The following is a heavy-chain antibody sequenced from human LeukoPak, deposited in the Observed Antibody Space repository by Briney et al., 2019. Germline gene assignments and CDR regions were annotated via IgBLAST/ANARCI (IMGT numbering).Heavy chain of an antibody. CDR1: GFTLSSYW. D-gene: IGHD3-10*01. V-gene: IGHV3-7*01. CDR3: ARGALEVRGVTPPYYYYGMDV. J-gene: IGHJ6*04. CDR2: IKQDGSEK. Sequence: GGSLRLSCAASGFTLSSYWMSWVRQAPGKGLEWVANIKQDGSEKYYVDSVKGRLNNSKDNAKNSLYLQMNSLRAEDKAMYYWARGALEVRGVTPPYYYYGMDVWGKGNTVTVSS.